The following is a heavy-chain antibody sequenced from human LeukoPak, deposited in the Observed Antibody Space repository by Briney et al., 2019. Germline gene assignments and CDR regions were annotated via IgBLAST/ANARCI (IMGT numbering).Heavy chain of an antibody. D-gene: IGHD1-26*01. CDR3: ARGFRGASFDY. CDR2: IYHSGST. CDR1: VGFISGNTYF. J-gene: IGHJ4*02. Sequence: SETLSLTCSVSVGFISGNTYFWAWIRQPPGKGVEWIGYIYHSGSTDYNSSLKSRVTISEDTYKKQSSLKVSSVTAPDTAVYYCARGFRGASFDYWGQGPLVTVSP. V-gene: IGHV4-61*05.